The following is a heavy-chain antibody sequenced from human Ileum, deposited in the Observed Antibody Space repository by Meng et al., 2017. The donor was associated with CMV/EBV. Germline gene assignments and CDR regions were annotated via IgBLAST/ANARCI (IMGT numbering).Heavy chain of an antibody. Sequence: TVSGGVITNSDCRWSRKPPGKGRERIGYTLYSQSASYISCLKSRDTISVDTSKNVCSLRLDSVTAADTAVYYCAGTLYPQWKLNLFDPWGQGTLVTVSS. D-gene: IGHD2-21*01. CDR2: TLYSQSA. CDR3: AGTLYPQWKLNLFDP. CDR1: GGVITNSD. J-gene: IGHJ5*02. V-gene: IGHV4-59*01.